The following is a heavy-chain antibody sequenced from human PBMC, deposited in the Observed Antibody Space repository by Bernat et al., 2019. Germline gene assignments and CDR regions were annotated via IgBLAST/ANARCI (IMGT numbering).Heavy chain of an antibody. V-gene: IGHV3-53*02. Sequence: EVQLVETGGGLIQPGGSLRLSCAASGFIVSSNYMSWVRRAPGKGLEWVSVIYSGGSTYYADSVKGRFTISRDNSKNTLYLQMNSLRAEDTAVYYCAGSNWNDQTVPWGQGTLVTVAS. CDR1: GFIVSSNY. CDR2: IYSGGST. D-gene: IGHD1-20*01. J-gene: IGHJ5*02. CDR3: AGSNWNDQTVP.